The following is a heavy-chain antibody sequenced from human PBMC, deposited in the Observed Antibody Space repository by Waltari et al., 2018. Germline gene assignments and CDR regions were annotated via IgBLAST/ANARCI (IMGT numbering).Heavy chain of an antibody. CDR2: VRGDGKT. J-gene: IGHJ4*02. CDR1: GDSMSTGDY. V-gene: IGHV4-4*02. Sequence: QLQLQESGPGLVKPSGTLSLICAVSGDSMSTGDYWSWVRQPPGKGLEWIGQVRGDGKTNYNPSFASRVTMSLDTSTYHFALKLTSATAADTALYYCARDRGRGLYLDTWGQGTLVTVSP. D-gene: IGHD1-1*01. CDR3: ARDRGRGLYLDT.